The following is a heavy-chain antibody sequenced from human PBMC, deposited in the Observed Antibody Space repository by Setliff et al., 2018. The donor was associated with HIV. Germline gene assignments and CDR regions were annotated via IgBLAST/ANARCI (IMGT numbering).Heavy chain of an antibody. D-gene: IGHD1-26*01. J-gene: IGHJ6*03. CDR3: ARDGNYYYYYMDV. CDR1: GFTFSSYS. V-gene: IGHV3-21*01. CDR2: ISSSSSYI. Sequence: LSLTCAASGFTFSSYSMNWVRQAPGKGLEWVSSISSSSSYIYYADSVKGRFTISRDNAKNSLYLQMNSLRAEDTAVYYCARDGNYYYYYMDVWGKGTTVTAP.